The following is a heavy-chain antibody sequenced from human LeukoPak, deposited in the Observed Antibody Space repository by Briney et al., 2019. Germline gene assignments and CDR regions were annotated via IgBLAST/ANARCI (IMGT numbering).Heavy chain of an antibody. CDR2: IYYSEST. Sequence: SETLSLTCTVSGGSISSYFWSWIRQPPGEGLEWIGYIYYSESTNYNPSLKSRVTISVDTSKNQFSLKLSSVTAADTAVDYCAREIYSDGLRGYYFDYWGQGTLVTVSS. CDR3: AREIYSDGLRGYYFDY. V-gene: IGHV4-59*01. D-gene: IGHD5-18*01. J-gene: IGHJ4*02. CDR1: GGSISSYF.